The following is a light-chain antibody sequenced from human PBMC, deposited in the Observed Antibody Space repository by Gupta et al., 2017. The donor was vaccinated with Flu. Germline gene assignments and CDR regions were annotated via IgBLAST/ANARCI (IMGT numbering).Light chain of an antibody. CDR3: QQSSRSPST. Sequence: DIQMTQSPSSLSASVGDSVTLTCRASQNINRYLKWYQQRPGEAPKLLIYTTSNLQSGVPSRCSGRGSGTDCTTTSNSLQAEDGATYYRQQSSRSPSTFGQGTRLETK. CDR2: TTS. CDR1: QNINRY. V-gene: IGKV1-39*01. J-gene: IGKJ5*01.